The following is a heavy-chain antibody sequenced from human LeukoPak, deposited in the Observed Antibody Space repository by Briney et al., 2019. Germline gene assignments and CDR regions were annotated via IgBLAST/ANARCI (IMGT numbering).Heavy chain of an antibody. J-gene: IGHJ5*02. CDR2: VSAYNGNT. Sequence: ASVKVPCKASGYTFTSYSISWVRQAPGQGLAWMGWVSAYNGNTNYAQKLQGRVTMTTDTSTSTAYMELRSLRSDDTAVYYCARAASSGHYGWFDPWGQGTLVTVSS. V-gene: IGHV1-18*01. CDR1: GYTFTSYS. D-gene: IGHD3-22*01. CDR3: ARAASSGHYGWFDP.